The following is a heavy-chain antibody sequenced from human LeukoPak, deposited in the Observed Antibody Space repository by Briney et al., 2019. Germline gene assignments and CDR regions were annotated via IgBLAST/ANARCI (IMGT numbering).Heavy chain of an antibody. J-gene: IGHJ4*02. V-gene: IGHV4-39*01. CDR2: IYYSGKT. CDR1: GGSISSSSYY. D-gene: IGHD2-15*01. Sequence: SETLSLTCTVSGGSISSSSYYWGWVRQPPGRGREWIVCIYYSGKTYNNPALKSRLTISVDTSKNPFSLKLSSVTATDTAVYYCARRQLAYCSGSSCYGEGFDYWGQGTLVTVSS. CDR3: ARRQLAYCSGSSCYGEGFDY.